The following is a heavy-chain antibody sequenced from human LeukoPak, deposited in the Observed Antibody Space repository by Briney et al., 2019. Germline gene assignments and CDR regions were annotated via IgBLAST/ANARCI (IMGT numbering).Heavy chain of an antibody. J-gene: IGHJ4*02. V-gene: IGHV3-48*02. CDR2: ISTTAEGAKYA. CDR3: EADKRYAFDY. Sequence: PGGSLRLSCGTSWFSFKDYPMNGLRQARVEARQEMSNISTTAEGAKYAYYADSVQGRVTISRDDGKNTLYLHMNSLRDADTAVYYCEADKRYAFDYWGQGILVTVSS. CDR1: WFSFKDYP. D-gene: IGHD3-9*01.